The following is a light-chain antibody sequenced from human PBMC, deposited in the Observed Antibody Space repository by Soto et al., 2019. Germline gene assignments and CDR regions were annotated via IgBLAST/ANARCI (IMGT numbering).Light chain of an antibody. J-gene: IGKJ5*01. CDR2: DAS. CDR3: QQRSNWPSIT. CDR1: ESVSSY. Sequence: EIVLTQSPGTLSLSPGERATLAFSVSESVSSYLAWYQQKPGQAPRLLIYDASNRATGIPARFSGSGSGTDFTLTISSLEPEDFAVYYCQQRSNWPSITFGQGTRLEIK. V-gene: IGKV3-11*01.